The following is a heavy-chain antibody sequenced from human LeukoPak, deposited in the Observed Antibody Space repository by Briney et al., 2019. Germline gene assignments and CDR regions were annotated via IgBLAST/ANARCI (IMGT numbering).Heavy chain of an antibody. CDR2: INPNSGGT. CDR1: GYTFTGYY. CDR3: ASDNDFWSGYYQTQYYFDY. V-gene: IGHV1-2*02. J-gene: IGHJ4*02. D-gene: IGHD3-3*01. Sequence: ASVKVSCKASGYTFTGYYMHWVRQAPGQGLEWMGWINPNSGGTNYAQKFQGRVTMTRDTSISTAYMELSRLRSDDTAVYYCASDNDFWSGYYQTQYYFDYWGQGTLVTVSS.